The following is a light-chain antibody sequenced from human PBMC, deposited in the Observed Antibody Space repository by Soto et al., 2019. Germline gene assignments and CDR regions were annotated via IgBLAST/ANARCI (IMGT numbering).Light chain of an antibody. J-gene: IGKJ4*01. CDR2: AAS. V-gene: IGKV1-9*01. CDR1: QDISSY. CDR3: QQLNIYPFT. Sequence: DIQMTQSPSFLSASVGDRVTITCRDGQDISSYLAWYQQKPGKAPKLLIYAASTLQSGVPSRFSGSGSGTEFTLTISSLHPEAFATYYCQQLNIYPFTFGGGTKVEIK.